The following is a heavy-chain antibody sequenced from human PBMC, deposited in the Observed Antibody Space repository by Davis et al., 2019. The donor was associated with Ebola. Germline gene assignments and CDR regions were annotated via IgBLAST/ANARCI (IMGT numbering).Heavy chain of an antibody. D-gene: IGHD5-18*01. Sequence: GESLKISCAASGFTFSNAWMSWVRQAPGKGLEWVGRIKSKTDGGTTDYAAPVKGRFTISRDDSKNTLYLQMNSLKTEDTAVYYCTTVGGYSYGYPDYWGQGTLVTVSS. CDR3: TTVGGYSYGYPDY. J-gene: IGHJ4*02. CDR2: IKSKTDGGTT. CDR1: GFTFSNAW. V-gene: IGHV3-15*01.